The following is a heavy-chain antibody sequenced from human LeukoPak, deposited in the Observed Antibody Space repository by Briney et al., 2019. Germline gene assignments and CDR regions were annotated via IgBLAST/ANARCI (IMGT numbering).Heavy chain of an antibody. D-gene: IGHD3-16*01. Sequence: SETLSLTCTVSAGSINSGNYYWSWIRQPAGKGLEWIGRVHPSGITHYNPSLKSRVTISADTSKNQFSLNLRSVTAADTAIYYCARHTPLMLGINIFDFWGQGTLVAVSS. CDR2: VHPSGIT. V-gene: IGHV4-61*02. CDR3: ARHTPLMLGINIFDF. J-gene: IGHJ4*02. CDR1: AGSINSGNYY.